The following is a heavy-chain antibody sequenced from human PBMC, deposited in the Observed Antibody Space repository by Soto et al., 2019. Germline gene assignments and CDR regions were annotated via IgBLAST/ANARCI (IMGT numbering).Heavy chain of an antibody. V-gene: IGHV4-30-2*06. D-gene: IGHD5-12*01. CDR1: GASISYGGFS. CDR2: ISHRENT. Sequence: QLQLQESGSGVVKTSETLSLTCTVSGASISYGGFSWSWIRQSPGKGLEWIGYISHRENTYLHPSFKSRLTMSIDRTRNQFSLKLSSVTAADMAVYYCARGGGYDSFDYWGQGVLVTVSS. CDR3: ARGGGYDSFDY. J-gene: IGHJ4*02.